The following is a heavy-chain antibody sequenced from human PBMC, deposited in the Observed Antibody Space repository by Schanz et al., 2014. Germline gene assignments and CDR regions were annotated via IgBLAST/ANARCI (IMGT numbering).Heavy chain of an antibody. CDR3: ARDRSNNFDY. D-gene: IGHD2-2*01. V-gene: IGHV3-21*01. Sequence: EVQLVESGGGLVQPGGSLRLSCAASGFTFSTYSMNWVRQAPGKGLEWVSSISSGGSSVYYVESVKGRFTISRDNSKNTLYLQMNSLRVEDTALYYCARDRSNNFDYWGQGTLVTVSS. CDR1: GFTFSTYS. J-gene: IGHJ4*02. CDR2: ISSGGSSV.